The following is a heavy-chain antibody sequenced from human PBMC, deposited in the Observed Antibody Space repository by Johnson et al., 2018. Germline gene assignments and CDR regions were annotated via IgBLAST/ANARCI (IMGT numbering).Heavy chain of an antibody. V-gene: IGHV1-8*01. Sequence: VQLVESGAEVRKPGASVKVSCKASGYTFTSYDLNWVRQATGQGLEWMGWINADSNDSGYVQTLQGRITLTWNTSASTAYMELSSLRSEDTAVYDWSRARNYDCLGGRFDIGGQGTMVTVSS. CDR2: INADSNDS. D-gene: IGHD3-3*01. J-gene: IGHJ3*02. CDR3: SRARNYDCLGGRFDI. CDR1: GYTFTSYD.